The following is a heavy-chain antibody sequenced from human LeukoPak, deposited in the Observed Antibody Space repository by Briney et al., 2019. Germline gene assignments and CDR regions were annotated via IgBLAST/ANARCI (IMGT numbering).Heavy chain of an antibody. CDR2: IYTSGST. V-gene: IGHV4-4*07. CDR3: ARGLSCSGDSCYSGWFDP. CDR1: GGSISSYY. D-gene: IGHD2-15*01. Sequence: SETLFLTCTVSGGSISSYYWSWIRQPAGKGLEWIGRIYTSGSTNYNPSLKSRVTMSVDTSKNQFSLKLSSVTAADTAVYYCARGLSCSGDSCYSGWFDPWGQGTLVTVSS. J-gene: IGHJ5*02.